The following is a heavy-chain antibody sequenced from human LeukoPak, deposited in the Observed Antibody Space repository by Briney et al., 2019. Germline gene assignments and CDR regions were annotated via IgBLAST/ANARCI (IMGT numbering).Heavy chain of an antibody. V-gene: IGHV4-34*01. J-gene: IGHJ4*02. D-gene: IGHD3-22*01. Sequence: PSETLSLTCAVYGGSFSGYYWSWIRQPPGKGLEWIGEINHSGSTNYNPSLKSRVTISVDTSKNQFSLKLSSVTAADTAVYYCARMVTYYYDSSGQNGYDYWGQGTLVTVSS. CDR1: GGSFSGYY. CDR2: INHSGST. CDR3: ARMVTYYYDSSGQNGYDY.